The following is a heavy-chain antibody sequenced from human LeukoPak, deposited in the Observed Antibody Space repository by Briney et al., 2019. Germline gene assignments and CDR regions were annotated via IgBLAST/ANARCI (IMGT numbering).Heavy chain of an antibody. CDR1: GFTFSSYG. V-gene: IGHV3-23*01. Sequence: GASLRLSCAGSGFTFSSYGMTWVRRAPGKRLEWVSAISGSGGSTYYADSVKGRFTISRDNSKNTLYLQMNTLRAEDTAIYYCAKDRVGVAVAAYWGQGTLVTVSS. J-gene: IGHJ4*02. CDR2: ISGSGGST. CDR3: AKDRVGVAVAAY. D-gene: IGHD6-19*01.